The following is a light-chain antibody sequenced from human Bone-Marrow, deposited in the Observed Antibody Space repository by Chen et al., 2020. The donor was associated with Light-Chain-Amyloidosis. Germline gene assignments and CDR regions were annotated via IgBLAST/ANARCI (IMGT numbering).Light chain of an antibody. V-gene: IGKV1-39*01. CDR3: QQSYTALVT. CDR2: GAS. CDR1: QTISRS. Sequence: DIQMTQSPSSLSASVGDRVTITCRASQTISRSLSWYQHKPGKAPKLLIFGASTLQGGVPSRSSGSGSGTQFTRTITSRQPEDFATYFCQQSYTALVTFGGVTKV. J-gene: IGKJ4*01.